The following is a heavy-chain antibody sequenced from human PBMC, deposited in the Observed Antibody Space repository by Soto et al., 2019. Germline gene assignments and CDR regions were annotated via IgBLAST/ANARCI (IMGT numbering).Heavy chain of an antibody. V-gene: IGHV1-69*08. CDR1: GGTFSSYT. CDR3: ARDSQPNFSGWFDP. J-gene: IGHJ5*02. D-gene: IGHD1-1*01. CDR2: IIPILGIA. Sequence: QVQLMQSGAEVKKPGSSVKVSCKASGGTFSSYTISWVRQAPGQGLEWMGRIIPILGIANYAQKFQGRVTITADKSTSTSYMELSSLRSEDTAVYYCARDSQPNFSGWFDPWGQGTLVTVSS.